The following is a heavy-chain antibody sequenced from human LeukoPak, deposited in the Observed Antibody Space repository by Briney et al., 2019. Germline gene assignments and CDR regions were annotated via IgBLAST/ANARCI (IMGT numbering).Heavy chain of an antibody. CDR1: GFTFDDYA. V-gene: IGHV3-9*01. D-gene: IGHD7-27*01. CDR2: ISWNSGSI. CDR3: ARRSQLGGFFDN. J-gene: IGHJ4*02. Sequence: GRSLRLSCAASGFTFDDYAMHWVRQAPGKGLEWVSGISWNSGSIGYADSVKGRFTISRDNAKNSLYLQMNSLRAEDTAVYFCARRSQLGGFFDNWGQGTLVTVSS.